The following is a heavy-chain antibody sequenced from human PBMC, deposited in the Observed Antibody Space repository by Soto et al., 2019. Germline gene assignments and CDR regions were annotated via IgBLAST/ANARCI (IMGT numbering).Heavy chain of an antibody. V-gene: IGHV4-4*07. CDR3: ARDRVSPTPGYDYYYYGMNV. CDR2: FSASGSA. Sequence: QVPLHESGPGLVKPSETLSLTCTVSGVSIDTYYWTWMRKPARKGLEWIGRFSASGSADYNPSLNRRVTMSVDTSQNQFSLKLTSVTAADTAVYSWARDRVSPTPGYDYYYYGMNVWGSGTGVAVSS. J-gene: IGHJ6*02. CDR1: GVSIDTYY. D-gene: IGHD2-2*01.